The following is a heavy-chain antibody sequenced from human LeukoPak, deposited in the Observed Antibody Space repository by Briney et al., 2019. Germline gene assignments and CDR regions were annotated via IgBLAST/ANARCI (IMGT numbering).Heavy chain of an antibody. CDR2: IRYDGSNK. CDR3: AKDYYDTSGPYPTDY. Sequence: GGSLRLSCAASGFTFSNYGMHWVRQAPGKGLEWVAFIRYDGSNKYYADSVKGRFTISRDNSKNTLYLQMNSLRAEDTAVYYCAKDYYDTSGPYPTDYWGQGTLVTVSS. CDR1: GFTFSNYG. D-gene: IGHD3-22*01. J-gene: IGHJ4*02. V-gene: IGHV3-30*02.